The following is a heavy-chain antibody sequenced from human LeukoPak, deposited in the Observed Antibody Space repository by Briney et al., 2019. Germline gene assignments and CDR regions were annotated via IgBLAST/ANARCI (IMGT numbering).Heavy chain of an antibody. CDR2: ISFDGSNK. J-gene: IGHJ4*02. CDR3: ARDIESGYFDY. CDR1: GFTLSSYD. D-gene: IGHD3-16*02. Sequence: PGRSLRLSCAASGFTLSSYDMHWVRQAPGKGLEWVAVISFDGSNKYCVDSVKGRFTISRDDSKNTLYLQMNSLRAEDTAVYYCARDIESGYFDYWGQGTLVTVSS. V-gene: IGHV3-33*01.